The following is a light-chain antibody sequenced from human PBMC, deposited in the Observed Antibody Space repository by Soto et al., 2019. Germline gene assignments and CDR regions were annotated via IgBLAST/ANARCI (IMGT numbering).Light chain of an antibody. V-gene: IGLV2-23*02. CDR2: EVS. CDR3: CSYAGSPYV. Sequence: QSVLTQYASVSGSPGQSITISCTGTSSDIGTYDLVSWYQQHPGKAPKLMIYEVSKRPSGVSNRFSGSKSGNTASLTISGLQAEDEADYYCCSYAGSPYVFGTGTKVTVL. J-gene: IGLJ1*01. CDR1: SSDIGTYDL.